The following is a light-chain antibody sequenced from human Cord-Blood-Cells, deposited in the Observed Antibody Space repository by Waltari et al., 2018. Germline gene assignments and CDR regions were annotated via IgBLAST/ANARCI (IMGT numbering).Light chain of an antibody. Sequence: EIVFTQSPGTLSLSPGRRATLSGRARQRVSSSYLAWYQQKPGQAPRLLIYGASSRATGIPARFSGSGSGTDFTLTISRLEPDDFAVYYCQQYGSSPRTFGQGTKVEIK. CDR3: QQYGSSPRT. CDR1: QRVSSSY. J-gene: IGKJ1*01. V-gene: IGKV3-20*01. CDR2: GAS.